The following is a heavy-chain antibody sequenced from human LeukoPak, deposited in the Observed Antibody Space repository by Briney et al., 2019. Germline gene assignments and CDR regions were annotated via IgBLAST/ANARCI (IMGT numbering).Heavy chain of an antibody. Sequence: ASVKVSCKASGYTFTSYYMHWVRQAPGQGLEWMAIINPSGGSTSYAQKFKGRVTMTRDTSTSTVYMELSSLRSEDTAVYYCARDSRPSYDSSGYHYPGDYWGQGTLVTVSS. V-gene: IGHV1-46*01. CDR3: ARDSRPSYDSSGYHYPGDY. J-gene: IGHJ4*02. CDR2: INPSGGST. CDR1: GYTFTSYY. D-gene: IGHD3-22*01.